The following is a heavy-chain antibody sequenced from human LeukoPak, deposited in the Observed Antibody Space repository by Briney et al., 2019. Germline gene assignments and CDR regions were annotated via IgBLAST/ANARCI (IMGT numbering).Heavy chain of an antibody. CDR1: GGSISSSNYY. CDR2: IYYSGST. V-gene: IGHV4-39*07. Sequence: SETLSLTCTVSGGSISSSNYYWGWIRQPPGKGLEWIGSIYYSGSTYYNPSLRSRVTISEDTSKNQFSLRLTSVTAADAAVYYCARDGYYDSSGYSLSGAFDIWGQGTMVTVSS. CDR3: ARDGYYDSSGYSLSGAFDI. D-gene: IGHD3-22*01. J-gene: IGHJ3*02.